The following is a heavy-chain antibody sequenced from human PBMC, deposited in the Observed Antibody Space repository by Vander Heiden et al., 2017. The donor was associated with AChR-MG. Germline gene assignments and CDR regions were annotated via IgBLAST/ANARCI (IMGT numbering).Heavy chain of an antibody. CDR2: IKQDGSEK. D-gene: IGHD2-2*02. CDR3: ARVAPAAIRDYYYYYGMDV. CDR1: GFTLRSSW. J-gene: IGHJ6*02. V-gene: IGHV3-7*01. Sequence: EVQLVESGGGLVQPGGSLRLSCAASGFTLRSSWMGWVRQAPGKGLEWVANIKQDGSEKYYVDSVKGRFTISRDNAKNSLYLQMNSLRAEDTAVYYCARVAPAAIRDYYYYYGMDVWGQGTTVTVSS.